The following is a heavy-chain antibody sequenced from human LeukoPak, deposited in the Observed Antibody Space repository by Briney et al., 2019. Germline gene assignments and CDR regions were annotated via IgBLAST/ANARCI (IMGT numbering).Heavy chain of an antibody. J-gene: IGHJ4*02. CDR1: GGSFSGYY. CDR2: INHSGST. V-gene: IGHV4-34*01. CDR3: ARTRPKYSSSWYADYFDY. D-gene: IGHD6-13*01. Sequence: SETLSLTCGVYGGSFSGYYWSWIRQPPGKGLEWIGEINHSGSTNYNPSLKSRVTISVDTSENQFSLKLSSVTVADTAVYFCARTRPKYSSSWYADYFDYWGQGTLVTVSS.